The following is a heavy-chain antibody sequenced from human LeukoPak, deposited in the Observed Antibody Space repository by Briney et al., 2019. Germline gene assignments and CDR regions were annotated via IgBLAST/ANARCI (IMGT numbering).Heavy chain of an antibody. CDR1: GGSISSYY. CDR3: ARLPISLGVVAPPDY. Sequence: SETLSLTCTVSGGSISSYYWSWIRESPGKGLEWIGYIYTSGSTNYNPSLKSRVTISVDTSKNQFSLKPSSVTAADTAVYYCARLPISLGVVAPPDYWGQGTLVTVSS. CDR2: IYTSGST. V-gene: IGHV4-4*09. J-gene: IGHJ4*02. D-gene: IGHD5-12*01.